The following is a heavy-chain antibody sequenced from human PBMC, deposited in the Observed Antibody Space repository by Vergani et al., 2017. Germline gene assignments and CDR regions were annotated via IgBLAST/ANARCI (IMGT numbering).Heavy chain of an antibody. V-gene: IGHV3-53*01. Sequence: EVQLVESGGGLIQPGGSLRLSCAASGFTVSSNYMSWVRQAPGKGLEWVSVIYSGGSTYYADSVKGRFTISRDNSKNTLYLQMNSLRAEDTAVYYCARVLEYYESSGYYSVSYYYYYMDVWGKGTTVTVSS. J-gene: IGHJ6*03. CDR2: IYSGGST. D-gene: IGHD3-22*01. CDR3: ARVLEYYESSGYYSVSYYYYYMDV. CDR1: GFTVSSNY.